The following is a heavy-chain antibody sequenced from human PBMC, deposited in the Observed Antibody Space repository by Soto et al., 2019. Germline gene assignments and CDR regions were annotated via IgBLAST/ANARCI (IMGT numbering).Heavy chain of an antibody. CDR1: GFTFSSYA. CDR2: MSYDGNNQ. CDR3: AKALGELSPESFDY. D-gene: IGHD3-16*02. V-gene: IGHV3-30*18. J-gene: IGHJ4*02. Sequence: QVQLVESGGGVVQPGRSLRLSCVASGFTFSSYAMHWVRQAPGKALEWVAIMSYDGNNQYYADSVKGRFTISGDNFKNTLYLQMNSLRAEDTAVYYCAKALGELSPESFDYWGQGILVTVSS.